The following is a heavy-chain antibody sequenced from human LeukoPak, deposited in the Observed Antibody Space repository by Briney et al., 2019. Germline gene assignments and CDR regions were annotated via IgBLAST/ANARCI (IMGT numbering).Heavy chain of an antibody. Sequence: ASVKVSCKASGYTFTSYYMHWVRQAPGQGLEWMGGIIPIFGTANYAQKFQGRVTITADESTSTAYMELSSLRSEDTAVYYCARDVEGLDYWGQGTLVTVSS. V-gene: IGHV1-69*13. D-gene: IGHD3-16*01. CDR1: GYTFTSYY. J-gene: IGHJ4*02. CDR2: IIPIFGTA. CDR3: ARDVEGLDY.